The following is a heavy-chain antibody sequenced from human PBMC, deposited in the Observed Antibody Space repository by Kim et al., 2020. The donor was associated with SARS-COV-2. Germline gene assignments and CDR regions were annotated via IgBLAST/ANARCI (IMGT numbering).Heavy chain of an antibody. J-gene: IGHJ6*02. V-gene: IGHV3-49*02. CDR3: TRAYYYDSSGRVDV. D-gene: IGHD3-22*01. Sequence: AASVKGRFNISRDDSKSIAYLQMNSLKTEDTAVYYCTRAYYYDSSGRVDVWGQGTTVTVSS.